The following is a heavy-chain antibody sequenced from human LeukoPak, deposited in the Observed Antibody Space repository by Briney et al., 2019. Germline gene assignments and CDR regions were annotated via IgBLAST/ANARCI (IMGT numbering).Heavy chain of an antibody. Sequence: PSETLSLTCTVSGGPITSNYWGWIRQPPGKGLEWIGRISTTGSTNYSPSLKSRVTMSLDTSTNQFSLMLTSVTAADTAVYYCARVLVPAAFGAFDIWGQGATVTVSS. CDR3: ARVLVPAAFGAFDI. CDR1: GGPITSNY. CDR2: ISTTGST. V-gene: IGHV4-4*07. D-gene: IGHD2-2*01. J-gene: IGHJ3*02.